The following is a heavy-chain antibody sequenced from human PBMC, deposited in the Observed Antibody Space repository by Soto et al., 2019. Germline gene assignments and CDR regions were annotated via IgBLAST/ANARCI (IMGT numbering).Heavy chain of an antibody. J-gene: IGHJ5*02. CDR1: GFTFSSYS. V-gene: IGHV3-21*01. Sequence: EVQLVESGGGLVKPGGSLRLSCAASGFTFSSYSMNWVRQAPGKGLEWVSTISSRNNDMYYVDSVKGRFTISIDNDRNSVYLQLNSLRDDDAAVYYCARDVNGGFCGAWGQGTLVTVSS. CDR2: ISSRNNDM. CDR3: ARDVNGGFCGA. D-gene: IGHD2-21*01.